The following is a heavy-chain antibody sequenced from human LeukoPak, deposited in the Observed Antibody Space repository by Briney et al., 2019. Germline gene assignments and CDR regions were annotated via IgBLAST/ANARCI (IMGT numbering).Heavy chain of an antibody. D-gene: IGHD3-9*01. Sequence: SETLSLTCTVSGGSISSYYWSWIRRPPGKGLEWIGYIYYSGSTNYNPSLKSRVTISVDTSKNQFSLKLSSVTAADTAVYYCARLSSSYYDILTGYYGYYYYYGMDVWGQGTTVTVSS. CDR3: ARLSSSYYDILTGYYGYYYYYGMDV. J-gene: IGHJ6*02. CDR1: GGSISSYY. V-gene: IGHV4-59*08. CDR2: IYYSGST.